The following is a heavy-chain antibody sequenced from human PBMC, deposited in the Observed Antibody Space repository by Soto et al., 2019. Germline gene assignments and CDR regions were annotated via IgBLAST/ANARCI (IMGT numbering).Heavy chain of an antibody. CDR2: ISSSSSTI. V-gene: IGHV3-48*02. D-gene: IGHD3-10*01. Sequence: LRLSCAASGFTFSSYSMNWVRQAPGKGLEWVSYISSSSSTIYYADSVKGRFTISRDNAKNSLYLQMNSLRDEDTAVYYCARDPRYYYGSAEGLYGMDVWGQGTTVTVSS. J-gene: IGHJ6*02. CDR3: ARDPRYYYGSAEGLYGMDV. CDR1: GFTFSSYS.